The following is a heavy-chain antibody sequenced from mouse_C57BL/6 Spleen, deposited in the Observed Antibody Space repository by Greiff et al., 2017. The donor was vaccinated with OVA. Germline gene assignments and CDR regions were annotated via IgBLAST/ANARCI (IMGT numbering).Heavy chain of an antibody. J-gene: IGHJ4*01. CDR2: IDPSDSET. CDR3: ARSGNSNYVGYAMDY. D-gene: IGHD2-5*01. Sequence: QVQLQQPGAELVRPGSSVKLSCKASGYTFTSYWMHWVKQRPIQGLEWIGNIDPSDSETHYNQKFKDKATLTVDKSSSTAYMQLSSLTSEDSAFYYCARSGNSNYVGYAMDYWGQGTSVTVSS. CDR1: GYTFTSYW. V-gene: IGHV1-52*01.